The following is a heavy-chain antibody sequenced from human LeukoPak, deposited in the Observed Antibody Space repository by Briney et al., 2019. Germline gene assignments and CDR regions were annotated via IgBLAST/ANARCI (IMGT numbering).Heavy chain of an antibody. J-gene: IGHJ6*01. CDR3: ARQTGLNYGMDV. CDR1: GGSISSSTYY. CDR2: IYYSGTT. Sequence: SETLSLTCTVSGGSISSSTYYWGWIRQPPGKGLEWIGSIYYSGTTYYNPSLKSRATIFVDTSQNQFSLNLNSVTAADTAVYYCARQTGLNYGMDVWGQGTTVTVSS. V-gene: IGHV4-39*01. D-gene: IGHD1-1*01.